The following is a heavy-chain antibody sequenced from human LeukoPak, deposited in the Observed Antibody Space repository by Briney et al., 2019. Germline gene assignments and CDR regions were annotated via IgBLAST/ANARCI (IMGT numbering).Heavy chain of an antibody. CDR2: IYYSGST. CDR1: GGSFSGYY. J-gene: IGHJ3*02. V-gene: IGHV4-59*01. D-gene: IGHD1-14*01. Sequence: PSETLSLTCAVYGGSFSGYYWSWIRQPPGKGLEWIGYIYYSGSTNYNPSLKSRVTISVDTSKNQFSLKLSSVTAADTAVYYCARDGNHGAFDIWGQGTMVTVSS. CDR3: ARDGNHGAFDI.